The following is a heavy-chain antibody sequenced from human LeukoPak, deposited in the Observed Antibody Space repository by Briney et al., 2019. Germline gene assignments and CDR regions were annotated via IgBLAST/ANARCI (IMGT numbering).Heavy chain of an antibody. CDR2: ISGSSSTT. J-gene: IGHJ4*02. CDR3: AKDRCGSDCPSPETNYFDD. CDR1: GFTFSANA. V-gene: IGHV3-23*01. Sequence: PGGSLRLSCAASGFTFSANAMTWVRQAPGKGPEWVSRISGSSSTTDYTDSVKGRFTISRDNSKNTLYLQMNSLRAEDTAVYYCAKDRCGSDCPSPETNYFDDWGQGTLVTVSS. D-gene: IGHD2-21*02.